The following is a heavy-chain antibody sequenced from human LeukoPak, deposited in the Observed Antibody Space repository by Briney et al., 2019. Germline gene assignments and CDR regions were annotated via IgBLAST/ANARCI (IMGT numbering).Heavy chain of an antibody. D-gene: IGHD6-13*01. CDR1: GFTVSSNY. Sequence: PGGSLRLSCAASGFTVSSNYMSWVRQAPGKGLEWVSVIYSGGSTYYADSVKGRFTISRDNSKNTLYLQMSSLRAEDTAVYYCARERAAAGTSYFDYWGQGTLVTVSS. CDR2: IYSGGST. J-gene: IGHJ4*02. CDR3: ARERAAAGTSYFDY. V-gene: IGHV3-66*02.